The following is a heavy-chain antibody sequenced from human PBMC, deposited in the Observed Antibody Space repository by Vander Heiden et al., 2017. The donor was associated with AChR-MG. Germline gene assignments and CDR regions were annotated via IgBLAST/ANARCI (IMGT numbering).Heavy chain of an antibody. V-gene: IGHV1-69*01. Sequence: QVQLVQSGAEVKKPGSSVKVSCKASGGTFSRYAISWVRQAPGQGLEWMGGIIPIFGTANYAQKFQGRVTITADESTSTAYMELSSLRSEDTAVYYCARDLTGYGSGPLDYWGQGTLVTVSS. J-gene: IGHJ4*02. CDR3: ARDLTGYGSGPLDY. D-gene: IGHD5-12*01. CDR2: IIPIFGTA. CDR1: GGTFSRYA.